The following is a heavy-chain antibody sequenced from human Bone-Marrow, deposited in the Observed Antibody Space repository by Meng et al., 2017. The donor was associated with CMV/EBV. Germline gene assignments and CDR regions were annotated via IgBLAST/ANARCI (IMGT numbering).Heavy chain of an antibody. CDR1: GGSISSYY. CDR3: ARGGGGSGWSKIVDY. V-gene: IGHV4-59*01. CDR2: IYYSGST. Sequence: GSLRLSCTVSGGSISSYYWSWIRQPPGKGLEWIGYIYYSGSTNYNPSLKSRVTISVDTSKNQFSLKQSSVTAADTAVYYCARGGGGSGWSKIVDYWDQGTLVTVSS. J-gene: IGHJ4*02. D-gene: IGHD6-19*01.